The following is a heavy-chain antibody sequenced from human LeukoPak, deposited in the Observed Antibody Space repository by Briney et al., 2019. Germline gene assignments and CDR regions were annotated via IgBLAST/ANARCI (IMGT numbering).Heavy chain of an antibody. CDR1: GFTFSSYA. CDR3: AKDSSGLVRENYFDY. D-gene: IGHD6-19*01. Sequence: PGGSLRLSCAASGFTFSSYAMSWVRQAPGKGLEWVSDISGSGGSTYYADSVKGRFTISRDNSKNTLYLQMNSLRAEDTAVYYCAKDSSGLVRENYFDYWGQGTLVTVSS. V-gene: IGHV3-23*01. CDR2: ISGSGGST. J-gene: IGHJ4*02.